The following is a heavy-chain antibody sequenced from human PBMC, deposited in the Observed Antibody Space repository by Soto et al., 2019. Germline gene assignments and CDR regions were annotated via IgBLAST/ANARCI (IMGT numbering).Heavy chain of an antibody. D-gene: IGHD3-22*01. J-gene: IGHJ4*02. V-gene: IGHV3-53*01. CDR1: GFTVSRYD. CDR2: IQSGGAT. Sequence: QLVESGGGLFQAGGSTRLSCLVSGFTVSRYDMAWVRQAPGKGLDWASIIQSGGATYYQDSAQGRFSISRDNFENTLYLQMNSLRAADTALYFCARTYYYDSTGYYRTFDYWGQGTLVTVSS. CDR3: ARTYYYDSTGYYRTFDY.